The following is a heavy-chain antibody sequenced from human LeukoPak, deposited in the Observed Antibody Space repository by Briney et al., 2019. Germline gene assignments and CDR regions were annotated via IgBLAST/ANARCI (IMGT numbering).Heavy chain of an antibody. Sequence: SETLSLTCTVSGGSISSSSYYWGWIRQPPGKGLEWIGSIYYSGSTYYNPSLKSRVTISVDTSKNQFSLKLSSVTAADTAVYYCARGLRFLEWLPIYFDYWGQGTLVTVSS. CDR3: ARGLRFLEWLPIYFDY. V-gene: IGHV4-39*01. D-gene: IGHD3-3*01. J-gene: IGHJ4*02. CDR1: GGSISSSSYY. CDR2: IYYSGST.